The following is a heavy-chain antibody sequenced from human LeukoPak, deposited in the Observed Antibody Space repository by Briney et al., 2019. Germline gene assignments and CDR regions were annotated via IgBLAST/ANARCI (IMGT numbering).Heavy chain of an antibody. Sequence: PGGSLRLSCETSGFIFSNCWMTWVRQAPGKGLEWVANIKTDASEKYYADSVKGRFTISRDNAKNSMYLQIDSLRADDTAVYYCARHVNYYDSSGDASDIWGRGTMVTVSS. D-gene: IGHD3-22*01. J-gene: IGHJ3*02. CDR2: IKTDASEK. CDR3: ARHVNYYDSSGDASDI. V-gene: IGHV3-7*01. CDR1: GFIFSNCW.